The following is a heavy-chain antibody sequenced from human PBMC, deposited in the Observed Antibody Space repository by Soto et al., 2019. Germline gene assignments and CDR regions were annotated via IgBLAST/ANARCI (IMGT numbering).Heavy chain of an antibody. D-gene: IGHD5-18*01. Sequence: GGSLRLSCAASGFTFSSYAMSWVRQAPGKGLEWVSAISGSGGSTYYADSVKGRFTISRDNSKNTLYLQMNSLRAEDTAVYYCAKRGDVDTPLRYYFDYWGQGTLVTVSS. V-gene: IGHV3-23*01. CDR2: ISGSGGST. CDR3: AKRGDVDTPLRYYFDY. J-gene: IGHJ4*02. CDR1: GFTFSSYA.